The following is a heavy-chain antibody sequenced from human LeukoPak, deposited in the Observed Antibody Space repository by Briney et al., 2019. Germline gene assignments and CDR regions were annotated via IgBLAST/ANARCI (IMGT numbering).Heavy chain of an antibody. D-gene: IGHD2-21*02. CDR3: ARLLTALMHI. J-gene: IGHJ6*03. CDR2: MNPNSGNK. CDR1: GYTFISYD. V-gene: IGHV1-8*01. Sequence: ASVKVSCQASGYTFISYDINWVRQATGQGLEWMGWMNPNSGNKGYAQKFQGRVTMTRNTSISTADMELSSLTSEDTAVYYCARLLTALMHIWGKGTTVTVSS.